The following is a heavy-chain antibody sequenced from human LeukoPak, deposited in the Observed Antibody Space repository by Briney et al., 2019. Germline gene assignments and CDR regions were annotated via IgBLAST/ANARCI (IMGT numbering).Heavy chain of an antibody. CDR2: IYDSGST. V-gene: IGHV4-59*01. D-gene: IGHD3-22*01. CDR3: ARQSISGSSLSYFDY. Sequence: PSETLSLTCTVSGGSISSYYWHWIRQPPGKGLEWIGNIYDSGSTNYNPSLKSRLTISVDTSKNQCSLKLSSVTAADTAVYYCARQSISGSSLSYFDYWGQGTLVNVSS. CDR1: GGSISSYY. J-gene: IGHJ4*02.